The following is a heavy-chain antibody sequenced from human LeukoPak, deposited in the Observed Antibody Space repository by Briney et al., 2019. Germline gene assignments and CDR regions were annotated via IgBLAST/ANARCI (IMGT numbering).Heavy chain of an antibody. J-gene: IGHJ4*02. D-gene: IGHD3/OR15-3a*01. CDR3: ARVRPGYYTYFDY. V-gene: IGHV3-23*01. CDR1: GFTFSSYA. CDR2: ISGSGGST. Sequence: GSLRLSCAASGFTFSSYAMSWVRQAPGKGLEWVSAISGSGGSTYYADSVKGRFTISRDNSKNTLYLQMNSLRAEDTAIYYCARVRPGYYTYFDYWGQGTLVTVSS.